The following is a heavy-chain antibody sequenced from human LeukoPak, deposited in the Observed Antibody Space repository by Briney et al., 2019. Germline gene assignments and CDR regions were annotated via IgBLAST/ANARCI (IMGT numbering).Heavy chain of an antibody. CDR1: GGSISSYY. CDR3: VRVRYSDSSVLTRKRSYYFDY. V-gene: IGHV4-4*07. Sequence: PSETLSLTCTVSGGSISSYYWSWIRQPAGKGLESIGHISTSGSTNYNPSLKSRVTMSVDTSKNQFSLKLSSVTAADTAVYYCVRVRYSDSSVLTRKRSYYFDYWGQGTLVTVSS. CDR2: ISTSGST. D-gene: IGHD3-22*01. J-gene: IGHJ4*02.